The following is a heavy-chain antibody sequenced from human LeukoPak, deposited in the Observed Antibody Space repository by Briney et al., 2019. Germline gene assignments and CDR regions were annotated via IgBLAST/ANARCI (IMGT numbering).Heavy chain of an antibody. V-gene: IGHV3-74*01. CDR1: RFGFSVYW. CDR2: ITGDGGTT. Sequence: PGGSLRLSCAASRFGFSVYWMHWVLQAPGKGLLWVSRITGDGGTTNYADSVKGRFTISRDNAKDTLYLQMNSLRAEDTAAYYCARMITINREGEGYFDYWGQGTLVTVSS. J-gene: IGHJ4*02. CDR3: ARMITINREGEGYFDY. D-gene: IGHD3-16*01.